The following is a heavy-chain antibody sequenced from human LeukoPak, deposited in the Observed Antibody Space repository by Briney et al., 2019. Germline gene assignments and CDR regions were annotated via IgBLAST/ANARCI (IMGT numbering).Heavy chain of an antibody. D-gene: IGHD2-15*01. V-gene: IGHV1-69*10. CDR3: ASYCSGGSCYSGYYYYGMDV. CDR1: GGTFSSYA. J-gene: IGHJ6*02. Sequence: SVKVSCKASGGTFSSYAISWVRQAPGEGLEGMGGIIPIRGIPNSSQKFQRRLTITADKSPRTAYMELSSLRSEDTAVYYCASYCSGGSCYSGYYYYGMDVWGQGTTVTVSS. CDR2: IIPIRGIP.